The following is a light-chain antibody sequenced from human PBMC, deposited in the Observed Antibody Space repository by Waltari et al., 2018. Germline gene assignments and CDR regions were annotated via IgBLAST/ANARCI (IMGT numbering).Light chain of an antibody. J-gene: IGLJ2*01. CDR3: AAWDDSLNGVV. V-gene: IGLV1-44*01. CDR1: SSNIGSNS. Sequence: QSVLTQPPSASGTPGQSVAISCSGRSSNIGSNSVTWYLHLPGTAPKLLLFGYNQRPSGVPDRFSGSKSGTSASLAISGLQSEDEAGYFCAAWDDSLNGVVFGGGTKLTVL. CDR2: GYN.